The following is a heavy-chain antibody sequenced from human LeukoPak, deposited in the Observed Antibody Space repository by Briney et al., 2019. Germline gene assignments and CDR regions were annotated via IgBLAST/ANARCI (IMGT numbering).Heavy chain of an antibody. CDR3: ARDIFWSGYYTFDY. D-gene: IGHD3-3*01. Sequence: SETLSLTCAVYGGSFSGYYWSWIRQPPGKGLEWIGEINHSGSTNYNPSLKSRVTISVDTSKNQFSLKLSSVTAADTAVYYCARDIFWSGYYTFDYWGQGTLVTVSS. CDR2: INHSGST. V-gene: IGHV4-34*01. CDR1: GGSFSGYY. J-gene: IGHJ4*02.